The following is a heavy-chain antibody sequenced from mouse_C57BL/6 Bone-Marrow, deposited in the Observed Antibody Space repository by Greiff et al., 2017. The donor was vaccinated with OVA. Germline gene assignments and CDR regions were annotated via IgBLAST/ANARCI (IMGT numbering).Heavy chain of an antibody. J-gene: IGHJ1*03. V-gene: IGHV1-64*01. D-gene: IGHD5-1*01. CDR1: GYTFTSYW. CDR3: ARSEYNWYFDV. Sequence: QVQLQQPGAELVKPGASVKLSCKASGYTFTSYWMHWVKQRPGQGLEWIGMIHPNSGSTNYNEKFKSKATLTVDKSSSTAYMQLSSLTSEDSAVDYCARSEYNWYFDVWGTGTTVTVSS. CDR2: IHPNSGST.